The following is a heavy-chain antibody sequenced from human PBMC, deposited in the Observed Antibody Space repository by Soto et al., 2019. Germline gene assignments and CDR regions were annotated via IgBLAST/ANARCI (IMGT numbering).Heavy chain of an antibody. CDR3: VGGTPAAGGRGDRK. J-gene: IGHJ4*02. V-gene: IGHV3-7*01. Sequence: EAQLVESGGGSVQPGGSLSLSCETCGFTFSSYWMPWVRQAPGKGLEWVANIKKDGSDMYHADSVMGRFTISRDNSRNSIYRQMKSLRVDDTAVYYCVGGTPAAGGRGDRKWGEGTLVTVAS. CDR1: GFTFSSYW. CDR2: IKKDGSDM. D-gene: IGHD2-2*01.